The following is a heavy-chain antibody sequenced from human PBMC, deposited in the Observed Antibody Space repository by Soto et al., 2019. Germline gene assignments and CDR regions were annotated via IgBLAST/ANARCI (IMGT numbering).Heavy chain of an antibody. D-gene: IGHD3-9*01. J-gene: IGHJ4*02. Sequence: GGSLRLSCAASGFTFSSYAMSWVRQAPGKGLEWVSAISGSGGSTYYADSVKGRFTISRDNSKNTLYLQMNSLRAEDTAVYYCAKLFERYFDWRPTAIDYWGQGTLVTVSS. CDR2: ISGSGGST. CDR3: AKLFERYFDWRPTAIDY. V-gene: IGHV3-23*01. CDR1: GFTFSSYA.